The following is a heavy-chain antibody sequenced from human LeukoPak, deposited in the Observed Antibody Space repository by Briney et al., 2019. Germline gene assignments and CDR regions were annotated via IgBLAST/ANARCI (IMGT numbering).Heavy chain of an antibody. D-gene: IGHD3-22*01. CDR2: INAGNGNT. CDR1: GYTFTSYA. CDR3: ARNPNYYDSSGYFDY. Sequence: ASVKVSCKASGYTFTSYAMHWVRQAPGQRLEWMGWINAGNGNTKYSQEFQGRVTITRDTSASTAYMELSSLRSEDMAVYYCARNPNYYDSSGYFDYWGQGTLATVSS. V-gene: IGHV1-3*03. J-gene: IGHJ4*02.